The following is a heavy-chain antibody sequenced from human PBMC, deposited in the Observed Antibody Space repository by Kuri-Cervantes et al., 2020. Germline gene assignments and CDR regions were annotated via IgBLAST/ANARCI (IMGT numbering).Heavy chain of an antibody. Sequence: GSLRLSCTVSGGSISSYYWSWIRQPPGKGLEWIGYIYYSGSTNYNPSLKSRVTISVDTSKNQFSLKLSSVTAADTAVYYCARVIPGYYYMDVWGKGTTVTVSS. CDR2: IYYSGST. D-gene: IGHD3-16*01. V-gene: IGHV4-59*13. J-gene: IGHJ6*03. CDR1: GGSISSYY. CDR3: ARVIPGYYYMDV.